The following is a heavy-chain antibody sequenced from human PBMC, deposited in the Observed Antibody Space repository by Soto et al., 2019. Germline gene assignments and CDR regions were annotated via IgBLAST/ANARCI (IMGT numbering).Heavy chain of an antibody. CDR3: ASSSYDYYDSSGYYTF. Sequence: ASVKVSCKASGYTFTSYGISWVRQAPGQGLEWMGWISAYNGNTNYAQKLQGRVTMTTDTSTSTAYMELRSLRSDDTAVYYCASSSYDYYDSSGYYTFWGKGTRVPVSS. CDR1: GYTFTSYG. CDR2: ISAYNGNT. D-gene: IGHD3-22*01. V-gene: IGHV1-18*01. J-gene: IGHJ4*02.